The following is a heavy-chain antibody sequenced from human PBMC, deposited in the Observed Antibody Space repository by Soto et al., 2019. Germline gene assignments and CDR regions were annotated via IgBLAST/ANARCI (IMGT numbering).Heavy chain of an antibody. V-gene: IGHV1-18*01. J-gene: IGHJ6*02. D-gene: IGHD5-18*01. CDR3: ARCIQQDYYYGMDV. CDR1: GYTFYSHS. CDR2: ISDDNSNT. Sequence: QAQLVQSGAEVKKPGASVKVSCKASGYTFYSHSISWVRQAPGQGLEWMGRISDDNSNTKYAQKCRGRVTMTPDTYTSTRYMEIRNLTSDDTAVYYCARCIQQDYYYGMDVWGQGTKVAVSS.